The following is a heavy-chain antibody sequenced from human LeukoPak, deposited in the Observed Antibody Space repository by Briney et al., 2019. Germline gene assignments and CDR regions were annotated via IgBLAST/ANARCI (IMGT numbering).Heavy chain of an antibody. D-gene: IGHD3-10*01. CDR3: ARVVRTGDAFDI. CDR2: IYSGGST. CDR1: GFTVSSNY. J-gene: IGHJ3*02. V-gene: IGHV3-66*02. Sequence: GGSLRLSCAASGFTVSSNYMSWVRQAPGKGLEWVSVIYSGGSTYYADSVKGRFTISRDNSKNTLYLQMNSLRAENTVVYFCARVVRTGDAFDIWSQGTMVTVSS.